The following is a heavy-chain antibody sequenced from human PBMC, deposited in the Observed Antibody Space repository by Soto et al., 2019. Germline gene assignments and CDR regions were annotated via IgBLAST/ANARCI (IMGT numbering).Heavy chain of an antibody. D-gene: IGHD2-15*01. J-gene: IGHJ4*02. CDR3: AGGQYDFDY. V-gene: IGHV3-30*03. CDR2: ISYDGSNK. CDR1: GFPFSSYG. Sequence: QVQLVESGGGVVQPGRSLRLSCAASGFPFSSYGMHWVRQAPGKGLEWVAHISYDGSNKHYTDSVKGRFTSSRDNSKNMLYLQLSSLRAEDTAGYYCAGGQYDFDYCGQGTRVSVSS.